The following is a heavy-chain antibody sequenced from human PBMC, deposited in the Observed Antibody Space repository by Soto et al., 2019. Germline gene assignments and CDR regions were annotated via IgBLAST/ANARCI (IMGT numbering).Heavy chain of an antibody. CDR3: ARGYGAGSYPYFYYYYMDV. CDR1: GGSISSGGYY. D-gene: IGHD3-10*01. V-gene: IGHV4-31*03. CDR2: IYYSGST. J-gene: IGHJ6*03. Sequence: QVQLQESGPGLVKPSQTLSLTCTVSGGSISSGGYYWSWIRQHPGKGLEWIGYIYYSGSTYYNPSLKSRVTISVDASKNQFSMKRSSVTAADTAVYYCARGYGAGSYPYFYYYYMDVWGKGTTVTVSS.